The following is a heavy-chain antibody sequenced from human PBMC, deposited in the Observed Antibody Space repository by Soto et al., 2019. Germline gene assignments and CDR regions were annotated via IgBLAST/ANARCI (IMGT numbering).Heavy chain of an antibody. CDR1: GYTFTSYA. CDR3: ARALTGVAASGY. Sequence: QVQLVQSGAEVKKPGASVKVSCKASGYTFTSYAISWVRQAPGQGLEWMGWISVYNGNTNYAQNLQGRVTVTTDTSMSTAYMELRSLRSDDTAVYYCARALTGVAASGYWGQGTLVTVSS. J-gene: IGHJ4*02. V-gene: IGHV1-18*01. CDR2: ISVYNGNT. D-gene: IGHD2-15*01.